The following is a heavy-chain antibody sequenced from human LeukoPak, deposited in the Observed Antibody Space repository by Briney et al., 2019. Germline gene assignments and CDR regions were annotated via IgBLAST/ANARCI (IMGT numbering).Heavy chain of an antibody. V-gene: IGHV4-59*01. CDR3: ARGSYYGSGSPFDY. Sequence: SETPSLTCTVSGGSISSYYWSWIRQPPGKGLEWIGYIYYSGSTNYNPSLKSRVTISVDTSKNQFSLKLSSVTAADTAVYYCARGSYYGSGSPFDYWGQGTLVTVSS. J-gene: IGHJ4*02. D-gene: IGHD3-10*01. CDR2: IYYSGST. CDR1: GGSISSYY.